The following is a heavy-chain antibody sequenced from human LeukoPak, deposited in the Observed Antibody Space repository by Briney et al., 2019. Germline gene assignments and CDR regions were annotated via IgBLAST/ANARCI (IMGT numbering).Heavy chain of an antibody. CDR1: GYTFTSYA. V-gene: IGHV7-4-1*02. D-gene: IGHD5-18*01. CDR3: ARDAEGIQLWLPTYDMDV. J-gene: IGHJ6*02. Sequence: ASVKVSCKASGYTFTSYAMDWVRQAPGQGLEWMGWINTNTGNPTYAQGFTGRFVFSLDTSVSTAYLQISSLKTEDTAVYYCARDAEGIQLWLPTYDMDVWGQGTTVTVSS. CDR2: INTNTGNP.